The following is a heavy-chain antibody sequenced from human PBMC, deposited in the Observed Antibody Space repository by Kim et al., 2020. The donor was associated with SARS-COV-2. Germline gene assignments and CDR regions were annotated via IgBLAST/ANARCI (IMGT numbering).Heavy chain of an antibody. CDR1: GFNFGDYA. Sequence: GGSLRLSCTAAGFNFGDYAMSWFSQAPGKGMEWVGFIRSKAYGGTTEYAASVKGRFTSSRDDFKSIAYLQMNSLKTEDTAVYYCTRDYSGSYYLDYWGRGHLVTVSS. V-gene: IGHV3-49*03. D-gene: IGHD1-26*01. J-gene: IGHJ4*01. CDR2: IRSKAYGGTT. CDR3: TRDYSGSYYLDY.